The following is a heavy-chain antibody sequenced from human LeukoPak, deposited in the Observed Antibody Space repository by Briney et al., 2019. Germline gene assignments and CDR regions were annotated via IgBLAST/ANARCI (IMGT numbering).Heavy chain of an antibody. CDR1: GGSISSGGYY. Sequence: KPSETLSLTCTVSGGSISSGGYYWSWLRQHPGQGLEWIGYIYYSGITYYNPSLKRRATITVDTSKNQFSLKLSSVTAADTAVYYCAREMPDYYDRSVYYYGLFDYWGQGTLVTVSS. D-gene: IGHD3-22*01. V-gene: IGHV4-31*02. J-gene: IGHJ4*02. CDR2: IYYSGIT. CDR3: AREMPDYYDRSVYYYGLFDY.